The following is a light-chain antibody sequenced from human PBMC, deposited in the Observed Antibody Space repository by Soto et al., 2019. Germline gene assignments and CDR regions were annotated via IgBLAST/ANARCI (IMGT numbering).Light chain of an antibody. CDR1: QSVISSY. V-gene: IGKV3-20*01. J-gene: IGKJ1*01. Sequence: EMVLTQSPGTLSLSQGERPTLTCSPSQSVISSYLAWYQQKPGQAPSLLIYGASSRATGIPDRFSGRGSGTDFTLTISRLEPEDFALYYCQQYGDSPFTFGQGTKVDIK. CDR2: GAS. CDR3: QQYGDSPFT.